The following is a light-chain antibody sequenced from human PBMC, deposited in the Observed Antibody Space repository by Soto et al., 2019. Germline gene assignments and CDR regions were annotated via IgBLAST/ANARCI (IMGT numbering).Light chain of an antibody. J-gene: IGKJ2*01. V-gene: IGKV3-15*01. CDR1: QSVGSK. Sequence: EVVMTQSPATLSLSPGERATLSCRSSQSVGSKLAWYQQKTGQAPRLLIYGATTRAIGVPARFSGGGSGTEFTLSISSLQSEDSAVYFCQQYDAPVTFGQGTKLDIK. CDR3: QQYDAPVT. CDR2: GAT.